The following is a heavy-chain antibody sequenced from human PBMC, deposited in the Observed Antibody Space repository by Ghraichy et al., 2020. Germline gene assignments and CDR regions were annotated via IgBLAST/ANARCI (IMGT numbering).Heavy chain of an antibody. Sequence: SETLSLTCTVSGGSISSYYWSWIRQPPGKGLEWIGYIYYSGSTNYNPSLKSRVTISVDTSKNQFSLKLSSVTAADTAVYYCARAPTIGLDHGVGFDYWGQGTLVTVSS. J-gene: IGHJ4*02. D-gene: IGHD5-24*01. V-gene: IGHV4-59*01. CDR1: GGSISSYY. CDR2: IYYSGST. CDR3: ARAPTIGLDHGVGFDY.